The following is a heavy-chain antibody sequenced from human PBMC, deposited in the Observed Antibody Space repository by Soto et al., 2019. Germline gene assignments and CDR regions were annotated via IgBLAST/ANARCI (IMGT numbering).Heavy chain of an antibody. Sequence: EVQLLESGGGLVQPGGSLRLSCAASGFSFSSYWMTWVRQAPGKGLEWVANVKEDGRDKDYVASVKGRFTISRDNANKSVALEMSSLRVEDTAVYYCAKALVRGPYSHYGMDVWGQGTTVTVSS. CDR1: GFSFSSYW. CDR3: AKALVRGPYSHYGMDV. V-gene: IGHV3-7*03. CDR2: VKEDGRDK. D-gene: IGHD3-10*01. J-gene: IGHJ6*02.